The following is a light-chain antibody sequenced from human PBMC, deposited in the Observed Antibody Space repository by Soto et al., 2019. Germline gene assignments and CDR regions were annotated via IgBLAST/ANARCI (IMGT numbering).Light chain of an antibody. CDR2: GAS. J-gene: IGKJ5*01. CDR1: QSVSSSY. CDR3: QQYGSSTLT. Sequence: EIVLTQSPGTLSLSPGERATPSCRASQSVSSSYLAWYQQKPGQAPRLLIYGASSRATGIPDRFSGSGSGTDFTLTISRLEPEDFAVYYCQQYGSSTLTFGQGTRPEIK. V-gene: IGKV3-20*01.